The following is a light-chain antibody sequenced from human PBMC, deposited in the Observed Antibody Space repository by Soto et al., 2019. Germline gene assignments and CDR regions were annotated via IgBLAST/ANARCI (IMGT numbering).Light chain of an antibody. CDR3: QQLKSYPIT. J-gene: IGKJ5*01. CDR1: QDISSN. V-gene: IGKV1-9*01. CDR2: GAS. Sequence: DIQLTQYPSFLSASVGDRVTITCRASQDISSNLAWYQQKPGKGPKVLIYGASTLQGGVPSRFSGCGSGIDFTLTINSLQPGDFAAYYCQQLKSYPITFGQGTRLEIK.